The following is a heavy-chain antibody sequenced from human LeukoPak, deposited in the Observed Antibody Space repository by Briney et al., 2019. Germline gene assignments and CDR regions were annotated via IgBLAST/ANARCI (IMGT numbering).Heavy chain of an antibody. J-gene: IGHJ4*02. D-gene: IGHD3-10*01. CDR2: INAGNGNT. Sequence: GASVKVSCQASGYTFTGYYMHWVRQAPGQRLEWIGWINAGNGNTKYSQEFQGRVNTTRDTSASTAYMELSSLRSEDMAVYYCARDRGSGVFDYWGQGTLVTVSS. CDR1: GYTFTGYY. CDR3: ARDRGSGVFDY. V-gene: IGHV1-3*03.